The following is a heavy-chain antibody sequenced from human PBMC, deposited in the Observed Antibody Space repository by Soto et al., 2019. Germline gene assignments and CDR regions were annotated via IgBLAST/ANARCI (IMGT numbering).Heavy chain of an antibody. Sequence: PGESLKISCKGSVYSFTTYWIGWVRQMPGKGLEWMGIIYPVDSDTRYSPSFQGQVTISADKSISTAYLQWSSLKASDTAMYYCARIKWPDYRSVYWFDFWGQGTLVTVPS. CDR3: ARIKWPDYRSVYWFDF. CDR1: VYSFTTYW. J-gene: IGHJ5*01. CDR2: IYPVDSDT. V-gene: IGHV5-51*01. D-gene: IGHD4-17*01.